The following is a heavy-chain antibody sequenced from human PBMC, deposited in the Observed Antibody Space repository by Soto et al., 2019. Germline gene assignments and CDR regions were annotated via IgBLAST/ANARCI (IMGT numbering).Heavy chain of an antibody. CDR2: ISWNSGTI. D-gene: IGHD3-16*02. V-gene: IGHV3-9*01. Sequence: EVQLVESGGGLVQPGRSLRLSCAASGFTFDDSAMHWVRQAPGKGLEWVSGISWNSGTIDYADSVKGRFTISRDNAKKSLYLQMNSLRAEDTALYYCGKDSSLIPFGGVIVDWGQGTLVTVSS. J-gene: IGHJ4*02. CDR1: GFTFDDSA. CDR3: GKDSSLIPFGGVIVD.